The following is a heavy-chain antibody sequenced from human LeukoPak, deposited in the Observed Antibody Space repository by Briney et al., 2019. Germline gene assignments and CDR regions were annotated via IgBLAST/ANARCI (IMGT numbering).Heavy chain of an antibody. V-gene: IGHV4-39*07. D-gene: IGHD3-16*01. J-gene: IGHJ4*02. CDR3: ARAEGVLFPFDY. CDR2: IYYSGST. CDR1: GGSISSSSYY. Sequence: PSETLSLTCTVSGGSISSSSYYWGWIRQPPGKGLEWIGSIYYSGSTYYNPSLKSRVTISVDTSKNQFSLKLSSVTAADTAVYYCARAEGVLFPFDYWGQGTLVTVSS.